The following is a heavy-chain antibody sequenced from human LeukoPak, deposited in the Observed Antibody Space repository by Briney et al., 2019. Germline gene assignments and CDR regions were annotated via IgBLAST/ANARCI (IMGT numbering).Heavy chain of an antibody. J-gene: IGHJ4*02. Sequence: SQTLSLTCAISGDSVSSKNAVWAWIRQSPSTGLEWLGRTYYRSQWYSDYAVSVRSRININPDTSKNQFSLQLKSVTPEDTAVYYCARGSYGSGGFWDYYFDYWAQGTVVTVSS. CDR2: TYYRSQWYS. V-gene: IGHV6-1*01. D-gene: IGHD3-10*01. CDR3: ARGSYGSGGFWDYYFDY. CDR1: GDSVSSKNAV.